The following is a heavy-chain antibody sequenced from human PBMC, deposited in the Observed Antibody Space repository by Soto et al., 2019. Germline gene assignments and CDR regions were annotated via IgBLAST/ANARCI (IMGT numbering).Heavy chain of an antibody. V-gene: IGHV3-23*01. Sequence: PGGSLRLSCAASGFTFSSYAMSWVRQAPGKGLEWVSVISGSGGSTYYADSVKGRFTISRDNAKNSLYLQMNSLRAEDTAVYYCASHPRDSSGYWYYFDYWGQGTLVTVSS. J-gene: IGHJ4*02. D-gene: IGHD3-22*01. CDR2: ISGSGGST. CDR1: GFTFSSYA. CDR3: ASHPRDSSGYWYYFDY.